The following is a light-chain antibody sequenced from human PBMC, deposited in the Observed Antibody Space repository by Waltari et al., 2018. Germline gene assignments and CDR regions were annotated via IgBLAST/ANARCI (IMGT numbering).Light chain of an antibody. J-gene: IGKJ1*01. CDR3: QKYNGAPWT. V-gene: IGKV1-27*01. CDR1: QDIGNF. Sequence: DIQMTQSPSSLSASVGDRVTITCRASQDIGNFLAWYQHKPGKVPNLLSYGASILQSGVPSRFRGSGSGTDFTLTINSLQPEDVATYYCQKYNGAPWTFGQGSQVEIK. CDR2: GAS.